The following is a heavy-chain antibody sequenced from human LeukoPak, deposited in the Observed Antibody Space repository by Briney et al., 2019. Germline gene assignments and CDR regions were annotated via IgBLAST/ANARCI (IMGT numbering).Heavy chain of an antibody. CDR3: ATTGGIAVAGAFDY. CDR1: GYTLTELS. J-gene: IGHJ4*02. V-gene: IGHV1-24*01. Sequence: ASVKVSCKVSGYTLTELSMHWVRQAPGKGLEWMRGFDPEDGETIYAQKFQGRVTMTEDTSTDTAYMELSSLRSEDTAVYYCATTGGIAVAGAFDYWGQGTLVTVSS. D-gene: IGHD6-19*01. CDR2: FDPEDGET.